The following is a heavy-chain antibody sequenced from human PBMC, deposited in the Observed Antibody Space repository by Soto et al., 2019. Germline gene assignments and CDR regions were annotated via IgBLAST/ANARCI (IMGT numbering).Heavy chain of an antibody. D-gene: IGHD3-3*01. V-gene: IGHV1-69*02. CDR1: GGTFSSYT. Sequence: GASVKVSCKASGGTFSSYTISWVRQAPGQGLEWMGRIIPILGIANYAQKFQGRVTITADKSTSTAYMELSSLRSEDTAVYYCARALWSGYYSPFSLDVWGKGTTVTVS. J-gene: IGHJ6*03. CDR2: IIPILGIA. CDR3: ARALWSGYYSPFSLDV.